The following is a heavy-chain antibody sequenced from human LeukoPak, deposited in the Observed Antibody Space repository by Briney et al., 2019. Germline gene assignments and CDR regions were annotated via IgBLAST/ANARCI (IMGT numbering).Heavy chain of an antibody. CDR1: GGSFGDFY. CDR2: INHSGYT. CDR3: ARNDYFGINNGMDV. J-gene: IGHJ6*02. V-gene: IGHV4-34*01. Sequence: MTSETLSLTCAVSGGSFGDFYWSWIRQPPGKGLEWIGEINHSGYTNYYPSLKSRVTISVDTSKNQFSLRLSSVTAADTAVYYCARNDYFGINNGMDVWGQGTTVTVS. D-gene: IGHD2/OR15-2a*01.